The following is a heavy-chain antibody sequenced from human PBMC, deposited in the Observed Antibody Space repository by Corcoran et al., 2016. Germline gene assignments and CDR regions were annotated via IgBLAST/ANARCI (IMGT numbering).Heavy chain of an antibody. CDR1: GGSISSGGYY. V-gene: IGHV4-31*03. CDR2: IYYSGST. Sequence: QVQLQESGPGLVKPSQTLSLTCTVSGGSISSGGYYWSWIRQHPGKGLEWIGYIYYSGSTSYNPSLKSRVTISVDTSKNQFSLKRSSVTAADPAVYYCARAGDFGWFDPWGQGTLVTVSS. J-gene: IGHJ5*02. D-gene: IGHD6-19*01. CDR3: ARAGDFGWFDP.